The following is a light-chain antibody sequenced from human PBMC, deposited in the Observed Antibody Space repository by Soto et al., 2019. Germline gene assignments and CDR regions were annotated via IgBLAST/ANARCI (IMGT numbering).Light chain of an antibody. V-gene: IGLV2-11*01. Sequence: QSVLTQPRSVSGSPGQSVTISCTGTSKDVGGYNYVSWYQQHPVKAPKGMIYDVSERPSGVSDRFSGSKSGNTASLTISGLQAEDEADYYCCSNAGSYEVFGGGTKVTVL. CDR2: DVS. CDR3: CSNAGSYEV. J-gene: IGLJ2*01. CDR1: SKDVGGYNY.